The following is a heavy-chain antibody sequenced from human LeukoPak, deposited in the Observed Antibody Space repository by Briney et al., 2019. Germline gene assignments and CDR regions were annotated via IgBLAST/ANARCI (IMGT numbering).Heavy chain of an antibody. Sequence: SEPLSLTCAVYGGPFSRYYWSWIRQPPGKGLEWIGEINHSGSTNYNPSLKSRVPISVDTSKNQFSLKLSSVTAADTAVYYCARALWFGGWFDAFDIWGQGTMVTVSS. CDR2: INHSGST. CDR1: GGPFSRYY. CDR3: ARALWFGGWFDAFDI. V-gene: IGHV4-34*01. J-gene: IGHJ3*02. D-gene: IGHD3-10*01.